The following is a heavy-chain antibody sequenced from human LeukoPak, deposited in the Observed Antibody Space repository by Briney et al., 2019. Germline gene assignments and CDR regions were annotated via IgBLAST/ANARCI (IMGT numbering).Heavy chain of an antibody. CDR3: GRDLIGTAASWDC. V-gene: IGHV3-74*01. D-gene: IGHD6-25*01. Sequence: PGGSLRLSCAASGFTFSSYWMHWVRQAPGKGLVWVSRINTDGSSTSYADSVKGRFTISRDNAKNTLYLQMNSLRVEDTAVYYCGRDLIGTAASWDCWGQGTLVTVSS. CDR1: GFTFSSYW. J-gene: IGHJ4*02. CDR2: INTDGSST.